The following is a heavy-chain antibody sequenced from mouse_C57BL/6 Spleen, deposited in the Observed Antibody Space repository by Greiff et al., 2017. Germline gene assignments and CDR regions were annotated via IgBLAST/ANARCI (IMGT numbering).Heavy chain of an antibody. CDR3: ARSNGYYLAY. D-gene: IGHD2-3*01. CDR1: GYTFTSYW. J-gene: IGHJ3*01. CDR2: IYPSDSET. V-gene: IGHV1-52*01. Sequence: QVQLQQPGAELVRPGSSVKLSCKASGYTFTSYWMHWVKQRPIQGLEWIGNIYPSDSETHYNQKFKDKATLTVDKSSSTAYMQLSSLTAEDSAVYYCARSNGYYLAYWGQGTLVTVSA.